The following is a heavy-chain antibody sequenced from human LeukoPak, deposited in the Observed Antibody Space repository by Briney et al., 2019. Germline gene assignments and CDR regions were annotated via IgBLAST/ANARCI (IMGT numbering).Heavy chain of an antibody. D-gene: IGHD3-16*01. Sequence: ASETLSLTCTVSGGSVSSGSYYWSWIRQPPGKGLEWIGYIYYSGSTNYNPSLKSRVTISVDTSKNQFSLKLSSVTAAATAVYYCARVSYESGFDYWGQGTLVTVSS. CDR3: ARVSYESGFDY. J-gene: IGHJ4*02. CDR1: GGSVSSGSYY. V-gene: IGHV4-61*01. CDR2: IYYSGST.